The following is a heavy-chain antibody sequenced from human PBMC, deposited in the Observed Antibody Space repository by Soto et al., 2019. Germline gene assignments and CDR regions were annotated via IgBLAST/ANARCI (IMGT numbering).Heavy chain of an antibody. V-gene: IGHV3-49*03. J-gene: IGHJ3*02. CDR1: GFTFGDYA. D-gene: IGHD2-15*01. CDR3: TRDFGLLGFAADI. Sequence: PGGSLRLSCTASGFTFGDYAMSWFRQAPGKGLEWVGFIRSKAYGGTTEYAASVKGRFTISRDDSKSIAYLQMNSLKTEDTAVYYCTRDFGLLGFAADIWGQGTMVTVSS. CDR2: IRSKAYGGTT.